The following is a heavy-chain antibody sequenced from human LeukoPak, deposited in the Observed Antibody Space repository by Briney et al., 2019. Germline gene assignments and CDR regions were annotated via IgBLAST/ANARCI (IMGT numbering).Heavy chain of an antibody. CDR2: IWYDGSNK. D-gene: IGHD3-22*01. Sequence: GRSLRLSCAASGFTFSSYGMHWVRQAPGKGLEWVAVIWYDGSNKYYADSVKGRFTISRANSKHTLYLQMNSLRAEDTAVYYCARGAYDSRAYWAFDIWGQGTMVTVSS. CDR1: GFTFSSYG. CDR3: ARGAYDSRAYWAFDI. V-gene: IGHV3-33*01. J-gene: IGHJ3*02.